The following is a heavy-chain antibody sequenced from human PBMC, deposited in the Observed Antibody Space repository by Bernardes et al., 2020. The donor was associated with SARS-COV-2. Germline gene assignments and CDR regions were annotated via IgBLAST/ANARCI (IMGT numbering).Heavy chain of an antibody. J-gene: IGHJ6*02. Sequence: GGSLILSCAASGFTFRNSNMNWVRQAPGQGLEWVSSISGDSTYIYFADSVKGRFTISRDNAKNSLYLQMNSLSAEDTAVYYCARFGYCTTNSCPTMAYYYYYYGMDVWGQGTTVTVSS. D-gene: IGHD2-2*03. CDR3: ARFGYCTTNSCPTMAYYYYYYGMDV. CDR1: GFTFRNSN. CDR2: ISGDSTYI. V-gene: IGHV3-21*01.